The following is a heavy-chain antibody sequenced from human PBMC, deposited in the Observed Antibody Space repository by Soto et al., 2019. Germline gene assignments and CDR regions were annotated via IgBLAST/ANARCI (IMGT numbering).Heavy chain of an antibody. V-gene: IGHV4-30-4*01. D-gene: IGHD4-17*01. CDR3: ASGFYGDYVFYYGMDV. Sequence: QVQLQESGPGLVKPSQTLSLTCTVSGGSISSGDYYWSWIRQPPGKGLAWIGYIYYSGSTYYNPSLKSRFTLSVDTSKNQFSLKLSSVTAADTAVYDCASGFYGDYVFYYGMDVWGQGTTVTVSS. J-gene: IGHJ6*01. CDR2: IYYSGST. CDR1: GGSISSGDYY.